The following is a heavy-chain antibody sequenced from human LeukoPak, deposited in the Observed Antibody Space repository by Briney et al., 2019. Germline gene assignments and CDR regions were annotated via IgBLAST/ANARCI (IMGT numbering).Heavy chain of an antibody. J-gene: IGHJ4*02. Sequence: GGSLRLSCVAAGFTVSSYEMNWVRQAAGKGLEWVSYIRSSGSTIYYADSVKGRFTISRDNAKNSLYLQMNSLRAEDTAVYHCAGDLWSDHYDILNGDDYWGQGTLVTVSS. V-gene: IGHV3-48*03. CDR3: AGDLWSDHYDILNGDDY. CDR2: IRSSGSTI. CDR1: GFTVSSYE. D-gene: IGHD3-9*01.